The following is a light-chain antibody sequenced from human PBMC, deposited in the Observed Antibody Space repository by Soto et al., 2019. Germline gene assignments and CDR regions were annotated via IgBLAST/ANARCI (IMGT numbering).Light chain of an antibody. V-gene: IGLV2-8*01. CDR2: EVS. J-gene: IGLJ1*01. CDR1: SSDVGGYNY. CDR3: SSYAGSFPYV. Sequence: QSALTQPPSASESPGQSVTISCTGTSSDVGGYNYVSWYQQHPGKAPKLMIYEVSKRPSGVPDRFSGSKSGNTASLTVSGLQAEDEADYYCSSYAGSFPYVFGTGTKLTVL.